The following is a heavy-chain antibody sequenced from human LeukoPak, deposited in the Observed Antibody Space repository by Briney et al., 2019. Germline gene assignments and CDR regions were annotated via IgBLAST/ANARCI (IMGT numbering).Heavy chain of an antibody. J-gene: IGHJ4*02. CDR3: ARLAYCGGDCLVGYFDY. V-gene: IGHV5-51*01. D-gene: IGHD2-21*02. CDR1: GYSFSTYW. CDR2: IYPGDSDT. Sequence: GESLKISCKGSGYSFSTYWIGWVRQMPGKGLEWMGIIYPGDSDTRYSPSFQGQVTISADKSISTAYLQWSSLKASDTAMYYCARLAYCGGDCLVGYFDYWGQGTLVTVSS.